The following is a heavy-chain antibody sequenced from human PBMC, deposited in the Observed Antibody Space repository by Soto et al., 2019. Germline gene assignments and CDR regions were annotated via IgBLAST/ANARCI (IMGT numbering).Heavy chain of an antibody. V-gene: IGHV1-69*06. Sequence: QVQLVQSGAEVKKPGSSVKVSCKASGGTFTNYTISWVRQAPGQGLEWMGGIIPMFGTTNHAQKFQGRVTIIANTATTTAHMELSSVRSEATAVYYCEIGIGLRYFDWPFEYWGQGTLVTVSS. CDR3: EIGIGLRYFDWPFEY. CDR2: IIPMFGTT. J-gene: IGHJ4*02. D-gene: IGHD3-9*01. CDR1: GGTFTNYT.